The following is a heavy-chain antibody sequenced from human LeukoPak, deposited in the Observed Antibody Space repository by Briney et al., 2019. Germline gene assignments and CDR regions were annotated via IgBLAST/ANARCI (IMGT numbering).Heavy chain of an antibody. D-gene: IGHD2-2*01. Sequence: LETLSLNCAVYGGSFSGYYWSWIRQPPGKGLEWIGEINHSGSTNYNPSLKSRVTISVDTSKNQFSLKLSSVTAADTAVYYCATCYGDPFFDYWGQGTLVTVSS. V-gene: IGHV4-34*01. CDR2: INHSGST. J-gene: IGHJ4*02. CDR1: GGSFSGYY. CDR3: ATCYGDPFFDY.